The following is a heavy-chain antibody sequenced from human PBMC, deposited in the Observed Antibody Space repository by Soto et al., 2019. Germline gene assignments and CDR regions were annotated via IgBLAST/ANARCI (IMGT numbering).Heavy chain of an antibody. CDR3: ASGVPAAPRYNAFDI. CDR1: GYTFTSYA. CDR2: INAGNGNT. V-gene: IGHV1-3*01. D-gene: IGHD2-2*01. J-gene: IGHJ3*02. Sequence: GASVKVSCKASGYTFTSYAMHWVRQAPGQRLEWMGWINAGNGNTKYSQKFQDRVTITRDTSASTAYMELSSLRSEDTAVYYCASGVPAAPRYNAFDIWGQGTMVTVSS.